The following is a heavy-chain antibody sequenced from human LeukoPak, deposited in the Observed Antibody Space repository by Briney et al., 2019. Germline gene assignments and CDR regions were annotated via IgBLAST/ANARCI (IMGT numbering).Heavy chain of an antibody. CDR1: GYTFTSYA. CDR2: INTHTGDP. CDR3: ARSPGGPHNTYDS. J-gene: IGHJ4*02. D-gene: IGHD4-23*01. Sequence: ASVKVSSKASGYTFTSYALNWVRQAPGQGLEWMGWINTHTGDPTYVQGFTGRFVFSLDASARTTFLQISSLKPDDTAMYYCARSPGGPHNTYDSWGQGTLVTVFS. V-gene: IGHV7-4-1*02.